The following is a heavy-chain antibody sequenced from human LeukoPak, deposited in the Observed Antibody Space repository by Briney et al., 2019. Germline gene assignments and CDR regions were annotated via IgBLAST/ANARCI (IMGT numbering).Heavy chain of an antibody. Sequence: GGSLRLSCEASGFTFSSYWMSWVRQAPGKGLEWVANIKQDGSEKYYVDSVKGRFTISRDNAKNSLYLQMNSLRAEDTAVYYCARVSPSHYDFWSGYSHMDVWGQGTTVTVSS. J-gene: IGHJ6*02. CDR1: GFTFSSYW. CDR2: IKQDGSEK. CDR3: ARVSPSHYDFWSGYSHMDV. V-gene: IGHV3-7*01. D-gene: IGHD3-3*01.